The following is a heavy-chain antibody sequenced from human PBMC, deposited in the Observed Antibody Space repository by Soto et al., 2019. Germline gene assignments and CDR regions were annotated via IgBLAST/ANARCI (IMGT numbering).Heavy chain of an antibody. V-gene: IGHV3-66*01. CDR2: IYSGGST. CDR3: ARDHLRYSVIHRNDFYI. CDR1: GFTVSSNY. D-gene: IGHD5-12*01. Sequence: PGGSLRLSCAASGFTVSSNYMSWVRQAPGKGLEWVSVIYSGGSTYYADSVKGRFTISRDNSKNTMYLQMNSLRAEDTAVYYCARDHLRYSVIHRNDFYIRAQGTTVPVSS. J-gene: IGHJ3*02.